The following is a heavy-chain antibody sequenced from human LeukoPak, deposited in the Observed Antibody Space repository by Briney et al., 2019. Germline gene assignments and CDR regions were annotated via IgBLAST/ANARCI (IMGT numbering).Heavy chain of an antibody. CDR3: ARRAGAYSHPYDY. J-gene: IGHJ4*02. CDR2: IYSGGST. V-gene: IGHV3-53*01. CDR1: GFTVSSNY. Sequence: PGGSLRLSCAASGFTVSSNYMSWVCQAPGKGLEWVSVIYSGGSTYYADSVKGRFTISRDNSKNTLYLQMNSLRAEDTAVYYCARRAGAYSHPYDYWGQGTLVTVSS. D-gene: IGHD4/OR15-4a*01.